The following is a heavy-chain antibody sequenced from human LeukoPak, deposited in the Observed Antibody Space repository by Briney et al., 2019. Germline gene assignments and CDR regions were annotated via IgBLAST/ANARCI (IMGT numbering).Heavy chain of an antibody. CDR1: GGSISSYY. CDR3: ARDTEYYYDSSGYYRAFDI. V-gene: IGHV4-59*01. D-gene: IGHD3-22*01. Sequence: SETLSLTCTVSGGSISSYYWSWIRQPPGKGLEWIGYIYYSGSTNYNPSLKSRVAISVDTSKNQFSLKLSSVTAADTAVYYCARDTEYYYDSSGYYRAFDIWGQGTMVTVSS. J-gene: IGHJ3*02. CDR2: IYYSGST.